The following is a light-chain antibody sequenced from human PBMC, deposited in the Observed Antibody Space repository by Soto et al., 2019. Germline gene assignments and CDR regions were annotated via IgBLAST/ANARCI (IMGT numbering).Light chain of an antibody. J-gene: IGKJ4*01. V-gene: IGKV1-5*03. CDR2: KAS. CDR1: RTISKL. CDR3: QQYSTYPPLT. Sequence: DIQMTQSPSTLSASVGEGVSLTCRAGRTISKLLSWYHQKPGGHAKLLIYKASVLESGVPSGFCGSGSGTEFTITISGLQPDDFAAYFYQQYSTYPPLTLGGGTKVDI.